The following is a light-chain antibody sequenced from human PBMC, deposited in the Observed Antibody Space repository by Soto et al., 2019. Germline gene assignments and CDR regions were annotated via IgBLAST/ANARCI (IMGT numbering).Light chain of an antibody. J-gene: IGLJ1*01. V-gene: IGLV2-11*01. CDR2: DVT. CDR1: SSDVGGYNF. Sequence: QSVLTQPLSVSGSPGQSVTISCTGTSSDVGGYNFVSWYQQHPGKAPKLMIYDVTKRPSGVPDRFSGSKSGNTASLTISGLQAEDEADYYCCSYAGSYIPYVFGTGTKVTVL. CDR3: CSYAGSYIPYV.